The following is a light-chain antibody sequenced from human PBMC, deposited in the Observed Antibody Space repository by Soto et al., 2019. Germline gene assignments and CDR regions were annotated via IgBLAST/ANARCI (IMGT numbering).Light chain of an antibody. CDR3: QQYNNWPLT. V-gene: IGKV3-15*01. J-gene: IGKJ1*01. CDR1: QSISSN. Sequence: EIVMTQSPATLSVSPGETATLSCMASQSISSNLAWYQRKPGQAPRLLLYAASTRATGLPARFSGSGSGTEFTLTISSLQSEDFAVYSCQQYNNWPLTFGQGTKVDI. CDR2: AAS.